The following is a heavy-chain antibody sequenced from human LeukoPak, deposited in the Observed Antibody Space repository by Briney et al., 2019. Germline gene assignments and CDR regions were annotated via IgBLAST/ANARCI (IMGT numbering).Heavy chain of an antibody. V-gene: IGHV1-69*05. CDR1: GGTFSSYA. Sequence: SVKVSCKASGGTFSSYAISWVRQAPGQGLEWMGGIIPIFGTANYAQKFQGRVTITTDESTSTAYMELSSLGSEDTAVYYCAREIRGPVDPQLPHWYWFDPWGQGTLVTVSS. CDR3: AREIRGPVDPQLPHWYWFDP. D-gene: IGHD2-2*01. CDR2: IIPIFGTA. J-gene: IGHJ5*02.